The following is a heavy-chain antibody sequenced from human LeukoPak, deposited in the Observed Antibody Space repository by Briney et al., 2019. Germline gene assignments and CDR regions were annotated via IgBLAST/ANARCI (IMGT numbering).Heavy chain of an antibody. CDR1: GGSFSGYY. J-gene: IGHJ4*02. CDR3: ARGSTIFGVVIVDY. CDR2: INHSGST. V-gene: IGHV4-34*01. Sequence: SETLSLTCAVYGGSFSGYYWSWIRQPPGKGLEWIGEINHSGSTNYNPSLKSRVTISVDTSKNQFSLKLSSVTAADTAVYYCARGSTIFGVVIVDYWGQGTLVTVSS. D-gene: IGHD3-3*01.